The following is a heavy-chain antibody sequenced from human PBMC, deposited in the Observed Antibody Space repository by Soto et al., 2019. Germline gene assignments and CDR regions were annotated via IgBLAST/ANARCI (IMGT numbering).Heavy chain of an antibody. CDR1: CGSIISYY. Sequence: PSETLSLTCTFSCGSIISYYWSWIRQPPGKGLEWIGYIYYSGSTYYNPSLKSRVTISVDTSKNQFSLKLSSVTAADTAVYYCAREAYYYDSSGYYWVYYFDYWGQGTLVTVSS. CDR3: AREAYYYDSSGYYWVYYFDY. D-gene: IGHD3-22*01. CDR2: IYYSGST. V-gene: IGHV4-59*12. J-gene: IGHJ4*02.